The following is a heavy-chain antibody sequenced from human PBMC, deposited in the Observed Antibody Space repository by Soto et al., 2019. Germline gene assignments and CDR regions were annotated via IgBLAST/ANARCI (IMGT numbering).Heavy chain of an antibody. D-gene: IGHD6-19*01. CDR1: GFTFSSYA. J-gene: IGHJ4*02. Sequence: GGSLRLSCAASGFTFSSYAMHWVRQAPGKGLEWVAVISYDGSNKYYADSVKGRFTISRDNSKNTLYLQMNSLRAEDTAVYYCARDDEQQWLVGASDYWGQGTLVTVS. CDR3: ARDDEQQWLVGASDY. CDR2: ISYDGSNK. V-gene: IGHV3-30-3*01.